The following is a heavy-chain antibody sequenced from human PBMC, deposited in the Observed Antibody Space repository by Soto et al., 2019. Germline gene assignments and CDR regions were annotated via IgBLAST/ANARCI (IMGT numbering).Heavy chain of an antibody. V-gene: IGHV1-8*01. CDR1: GYTFTDYD. Sequence: QVQVVQSRAEVKKPGASVKVSCKTSGYTFTDYDINWIRQAPGQGLEWMGWVSPDSGNAGYAPQCQGRVGMTSDPPISTAHMELSSLRAEDTAVYFCEVTTGYWGQGTMVTVSS. CDR3: EVTTGY. CDR2: VSPDSGNA. D-gene: IGHD2-21*02. J-gene: IGHJ4*02.